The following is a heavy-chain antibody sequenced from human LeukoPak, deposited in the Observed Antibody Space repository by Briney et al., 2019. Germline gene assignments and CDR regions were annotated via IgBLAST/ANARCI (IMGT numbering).Heavy chain of an antibody. CDR3: ARSTGPIDY. CDR1: GDSVSSNSAA. J-gene: IGHJ4*02. CDR2: TYYRSKWYT. Sequence: QTLSLTCAISGDSVSSNSAAWNWIRQSPSRGLEWLGRTYYRSKWYTYYAASVKSRIAINRDTSKNQFSLQLNSVTPEDTAVYYCARSTGPIDYWGQGTLVTVSS. D-gene: IGHD1-1*01. V-gene: IGHV6-1*01.